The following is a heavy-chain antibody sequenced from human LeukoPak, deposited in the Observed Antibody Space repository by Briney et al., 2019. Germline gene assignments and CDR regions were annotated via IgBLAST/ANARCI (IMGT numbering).Heavy chain of an antibody. Sequence: ASVKVSCKPSGHTFTNYAIHWVRQAPGQRLEWMGWTNTGNGNTKYSQKFQGRVTVTRDTSASTAYMELSSLRSEDTAVYYCARVNSFEVGSYGYFDYWGQGTLVTVSS. D-gene: IGHD1-26*01. V-gene: IGHV1-3*04. CDR2: TNTGNGNT. CDR1: GHTFTNYA. CDR3: ARVNSFEVGSYGYFDY. J-gene: IGHJ4*02.